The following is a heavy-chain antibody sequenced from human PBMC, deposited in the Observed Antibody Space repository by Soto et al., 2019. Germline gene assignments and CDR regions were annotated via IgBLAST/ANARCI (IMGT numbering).Heavy chain of an antibody. CDR1: GFTFSNYA. Sequence: GGSLRLSCAASGFTFSNYAMTWVRQAPGKGLEWVSTISAGAGRTYYADSVKGRLTISRDNSRNTLYLQLNSLRAEDTAVYYCAKVNRVSSVTTGNFDYWGQGALVTVSS. J-gene: IGHJ4*02. V-gene: IGHV3-23*01. CDR2: ISAGAGRT. CDR3: AKVNRVSSVTTGNFDY. D-gene: IGHD4-17*01.